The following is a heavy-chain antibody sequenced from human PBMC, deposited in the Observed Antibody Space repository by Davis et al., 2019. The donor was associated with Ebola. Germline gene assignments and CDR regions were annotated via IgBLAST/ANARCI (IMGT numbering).Heavy chain of an antibody. CDR3: ARDRGSSWYLSWFDP. CDR2: INHSGST. CDR1: GGSFSGYY. D-gene: IGHD6-13*01. V-gene: IGHV4-34*01. Sequence: PSETLSLTCAVYGGSFSGYYWSWIRQPPGKGLEWIGEINHSGSTNYNPSLKSRVTISVDTSKNQFSLKLSSVTAADTAVYYCARDRGSSWYLSWFDPWGQGTLVTVSS. J-gene: IGHJ5*02.